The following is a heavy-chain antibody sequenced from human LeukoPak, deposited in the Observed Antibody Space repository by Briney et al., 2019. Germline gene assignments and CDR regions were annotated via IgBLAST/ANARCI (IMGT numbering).Heavy chain of an antibody. CDR3: ARAPPTYYYGSGSYDY. V-gene: IGHV4-39*01. D-gene: IGHD3-10*01. CDR2: IYYSGST. J-gene: IGHJ4*02. CDR1: GGSISSSSYY. Sequence: PSETLSLTCTVSGGSISSSSYYWGWIRQPPGKGLEWIGSIYYSGSTYYNPSLKSRVTISVDTSKNQFSLKLSSVTAADTAVYYCARAPPTYYYGSGSYDYWGQGTLVTVSS.